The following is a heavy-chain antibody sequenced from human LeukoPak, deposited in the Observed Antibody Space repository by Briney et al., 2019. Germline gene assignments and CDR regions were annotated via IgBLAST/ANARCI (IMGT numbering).Heavy chain of an antibody. CDR2: ISGSGGST. D-gene: IGHD4-23*01. Sequence: GGSLRLSCAASGFAFSSYAMSWVRQAPGKGLEWVSAISGSGGSTYYADSVKGRFTISRDNSKNTLYLQMISLRAEDTAVYYCAKDPPSYMTTVVSPTLSVYWGQGTLVTVSS. CDR1: GFAFSSYA. CDR3: AKDPPSYMTTVVSPTLSVY. J-gene: IGHJ4*02. V-gene: IGHV3-23*01.